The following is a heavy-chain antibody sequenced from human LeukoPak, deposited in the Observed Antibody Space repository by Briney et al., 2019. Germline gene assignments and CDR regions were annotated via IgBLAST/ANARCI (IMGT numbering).Heavy chain of an antibody. CDR2: ISSSGSRT. V-gene: IGHV3-23*01. D-gene: IGHD6-13*01. J-gene: IGHJ4*02. CDR1: EFTFSTYA. Sequence: GGSLRLSCAASEFTFSTYAMSWVRQTPEKGLEWVSTISSSGSRTYYVDSVKGRFTVSRDNSKNTLYLQMNSLRAEDTAVYYCAKDSVSSWTNPFDYWGQGTLVTVSS. CDR3: AKDSVSSWTNPFDY.